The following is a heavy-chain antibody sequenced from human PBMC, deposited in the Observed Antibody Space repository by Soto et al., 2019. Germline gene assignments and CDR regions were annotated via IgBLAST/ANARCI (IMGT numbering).Heavy chain of an antibody. D-gene: IGHD3-16*02. V-gene: IGHV4-59*01. J-gene: IGHJ5*02. Sequence: SETLSLTCTVSGGSISSYYWSWIRQPPGKGLEWIGYIYYSGSTNYNPSLKSRVTISVDTSKNQFSLKLSFVTAAETAVYYCATSNIVGWFDPWGQGTLVTVSS. CDR1: GGSISSYY. CDR3: ATSNIVGWFDP. CDR2: IYYSGST.